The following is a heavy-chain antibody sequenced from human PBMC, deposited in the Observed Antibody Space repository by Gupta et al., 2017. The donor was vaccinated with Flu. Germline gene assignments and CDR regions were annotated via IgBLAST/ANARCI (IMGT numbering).Heavy chain of an antibody. CDR3: VRGSRSFDF. V-gene: IGHV3-72*01. CDR2: SRNKANGEST. J-gene: IGHJ4*02. CDR1: GFTFSGYY. Sequence: EVQLVASGGGVVQPGGSLRLSCVVSGFTFSGYYLDWVRQAPGKGLEWVARSRNKANGESTECAAAARGRFTISRDDLKNSLYLQMNSLKTEDTALYFCVRGSRSFDFWGQGTLVTVSS.